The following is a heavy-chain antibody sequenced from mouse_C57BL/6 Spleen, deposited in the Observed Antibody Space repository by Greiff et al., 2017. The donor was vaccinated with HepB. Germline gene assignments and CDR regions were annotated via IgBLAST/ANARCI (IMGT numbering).Heavy chain of an antibody. CDR2: ISDGGSYT. CDR1: GFTFSSYA. J-gene: IGHJ1*03. CDR3: AREDYGSSPWYFDV. Sequence: EVMLVESGGGLVKPGGSLKLSCAASGFTFSSYAMSWVRQTPEKRLEWVATISDGGSYTYYPDNVKGRFTISRDNAKNNLYLQMSHLKSEDTAMYYCAREDYGSSPWYFDVWGTGTTVTVSS. D-gene: IGHD1-1*01. V-gene: IGHV5-4*01.